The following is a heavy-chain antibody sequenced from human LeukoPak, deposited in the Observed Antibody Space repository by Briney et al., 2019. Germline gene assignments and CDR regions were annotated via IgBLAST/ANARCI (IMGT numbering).Heavy chain of an antibody. CDR3: ARGLNWFDP. D-gene: IGHD5-12*01. V-gene: IGHV1-69*04. CDR2: IIPILGIA. CDR1: GYTFTGYY. J-gene: IGHJ5*02. Sequence: ASVKVSCTASGYTFTGYYMHWVRQAPGQGLEWMGRIIPILGIANYAQKFQGRVTITADKSTSTAYMELSSLRSEDTAVYYCARGLNWFDPWGQGTLVTVSS.